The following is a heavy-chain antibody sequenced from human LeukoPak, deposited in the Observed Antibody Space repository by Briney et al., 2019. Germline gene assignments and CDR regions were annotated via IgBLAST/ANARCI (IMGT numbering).Heavy chain of an antibody. Sequence: SETLSLTCAVSGYSISSGYYWGWVRQPPGKGLEWIGSIYHSGSTYYNPSLKSRVTISVDTSKNQFSLKLNSVTAADTAVYYCARNPHWMVRGVITWGQGTLVTVSS. CDR2: IYHSGST. J-gene: IGHJ5*02. CDR1: GYSISSGYY. D-gene: IGHD3-10*01. CDR3: ARNPHWMVRGVIT. V-gene: IGHV4-38-2*01.